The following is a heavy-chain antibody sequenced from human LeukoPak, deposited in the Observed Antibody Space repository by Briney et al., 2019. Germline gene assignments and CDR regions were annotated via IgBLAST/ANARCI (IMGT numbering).Heavy chain of an antibody. D-gene: IGHD5-12*01. CDR2: ISSSSSYI. CDR3: AREGGGLRPYYFDY. CDR1: GFTFSTNS. V-gene: IGHV3-21*01. J-gene: IGHJ4*02. Sequence: PGGYLRLYGAASGFTFSTNSMNWVRHAPGKGREGVSSISSSSSYIYYADPVKGQFPHSRDNAKNALYLQMNSLRAEDTAVYYCAREGGGLRPYYFDYRGQGTLVTVSS.